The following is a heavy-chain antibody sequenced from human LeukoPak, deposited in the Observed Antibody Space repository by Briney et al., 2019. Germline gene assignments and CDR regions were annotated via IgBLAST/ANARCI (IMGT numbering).Heavy chain of an antibody. CDR3: ARVKGCSGGSCLNNYFDY. Sequence: GRSLRLSCAASGFTFSSYGMHWVRQAPGKGLEWVAAIWYDGTDKKYADSVKGRFTISRDNSKNTLDLEMNSLRAEDTAVYYCARVKGCSGGSCLNNYFDYWGQGTLVTVSS. D-gene: IGHD2-15*01. J-gene: IGHJ4*02. CDR2: IWYDGTDK. CDR1: GFTFSSYG. V-gene: IGHV3-33*01.